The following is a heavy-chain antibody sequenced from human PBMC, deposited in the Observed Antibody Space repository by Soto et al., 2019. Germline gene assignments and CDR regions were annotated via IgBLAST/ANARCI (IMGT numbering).Heavy chain of an antibody. CDR1: GDSISSDDYY. D-gene: IGHD5-18*01. J-gene: IGHJ4*02. Sequence: KSSETLSLTCTVSGDSISSDDYYWNWIRQPPGKGLEWIGYIYYSGSTYYNPSLKSRVSISIDTSKNQFSLELNSVTAADTAVYFCATELSGYSYGPGDLYWGQGTLVTVSS. CDR3: ATELSGYSYGPGDLY. V-gene: IGHV4-30-4*01. CDR2: IYYSGST.